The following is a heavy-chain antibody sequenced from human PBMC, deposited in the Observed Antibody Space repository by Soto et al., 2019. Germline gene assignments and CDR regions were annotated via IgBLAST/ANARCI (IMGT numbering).Heavy chain of an antibody. CDR3: ARESDSRSGGGRYYFAY. CDR2: IYTSVST. J-gene: IGHJ4*02. V-gene: IGHV4-4*07. CDR1: GGSISSYY. Sequence: QVQLQESGPGLVKPSETLSLTCTVSGGSISSYYWSWIRQPAGKGLEWIGRIYTSVSTNYNPSVKSLVTMSVDTFLNQYSLTLSSVNAAATAVNYCARESDSRSGGGRYYFAYWGQGTLVTVSS. D-gene: IGHD6-13*01.